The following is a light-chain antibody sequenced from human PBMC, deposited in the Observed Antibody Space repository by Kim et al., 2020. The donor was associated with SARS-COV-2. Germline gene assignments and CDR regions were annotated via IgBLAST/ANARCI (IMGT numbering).Light chain of an antibody. CDR3: NSRDSSGNHHYV. CDR2: GKN. V-gene: IGLV3-19*01. CDR1: SLRGYY. Sequence: LGQTVRITCQGDSLRGYYATWYHQKPGQAPVLVIYGKNTRPSGIPDRLSGSSSGNTASLTITGAQAEDEADYSCNSRDSSGNHHYVFGTGTKVTVL. J-gene: IGLJ1*01.